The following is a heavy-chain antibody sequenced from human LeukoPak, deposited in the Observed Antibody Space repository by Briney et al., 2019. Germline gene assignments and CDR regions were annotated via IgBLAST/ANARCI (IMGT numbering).Heavy chain of an antibody. CDR2: INPSDSST. CDR1: GYSFTSYY. J-gene: IGHJ3*02. Sequence: ASVKVSCKASGYSFTSYYMHWVRQAPGQGLEWMGIINPSDSSTSYAQKFQGRVTMTRDTSTSTVYMELSSLRSEDTAVYYCARGKLAWELLGAVAFDIWGQGTMVTVSS. V-gene: IGHV1-46*01. D-gene: IGHD1-26*01. CDR3: ARGKLAWELLGAVAFDI.